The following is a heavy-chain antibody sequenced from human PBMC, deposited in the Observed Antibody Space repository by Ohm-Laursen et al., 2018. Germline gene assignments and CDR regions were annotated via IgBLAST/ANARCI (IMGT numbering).Heavy chain of an antibody. D-gene: IGHD6-13*01. CDR3: AKDHSPYSSSLRSAFDI. V-gene: IGHV3-9*01. CDR2: ISWNSGSI. CDR1: GFTFDDYA. Sequence: SLRLSCTASGFTFDDYAMHCVRQAPGKGLGWVSGISWNSGSIGYADSVKGRFTISRDNAKNSLYLQMNSLRAEDTALYYCAKDHSPYSSSLRSAFDIWGQGTMVTVSS. J-gene: IGHJ3*02.